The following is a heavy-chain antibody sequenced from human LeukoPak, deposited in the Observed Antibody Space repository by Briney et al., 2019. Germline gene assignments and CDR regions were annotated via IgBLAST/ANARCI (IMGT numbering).Heavy chain of an antibody. J-gene: IGHJ6*02. V-gene: IGHV1-69*01. CDR2: IIPIFGTA. Sequence: SVKVSCTASGGTFSSYAISWVRQAPGRGLEWMGGIIPIFGTANYAQKFQGRVTITADESTSTAYMELSSLRSEDTAVYYCASTYYYGSGPTGMDVWGQGTTVTVSS. CDR1: GGTFSSYA. D-gene: IGHD3-10*01. CDR3: ASTYYYGSGPTGMDV.